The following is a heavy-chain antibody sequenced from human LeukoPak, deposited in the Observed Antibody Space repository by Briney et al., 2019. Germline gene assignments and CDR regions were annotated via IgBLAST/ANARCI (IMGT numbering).Heavy chain of an antibody. D-gene: IGHD4-23*01. J-gene: IGHJ6*03. CDR1: GYTFTGYY. Sequence: GASVKVSCKASGYTFTGYYMHWVRQAPGQGLEWMGWINPNSGGTNYAQKFQGRVTMTRDTSISTAYMELSRLRSDDTAVYYCARDTYGGKENYYYYMDVWGKGTTVTVSS. V-gene: IGHV1-2*02. CDR3: ARDTYGGKENYYYYMDV. CDR2: INPNSGGT.